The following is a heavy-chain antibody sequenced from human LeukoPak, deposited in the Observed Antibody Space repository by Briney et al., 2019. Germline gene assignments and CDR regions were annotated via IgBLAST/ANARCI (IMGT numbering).Heavy chain of an antibody. CDR2: ISSSGSTI. CDR3: AELGITMIGGV. D-gene: IGHD3-10*02. V-gene: IGHV3-48*03. J-gene: IGHJ6*04. CDR1: GFPFSSYA. Sequence: GGSLRLSCAASGFPFSSYAMSWVRQAPGKGLEWVSYISSSGSTIYYADSVKGRFTISRDNAKNSLYLQMNSLRAEDTAVYYCAELGITMIGGVWGKGTTVTISS.